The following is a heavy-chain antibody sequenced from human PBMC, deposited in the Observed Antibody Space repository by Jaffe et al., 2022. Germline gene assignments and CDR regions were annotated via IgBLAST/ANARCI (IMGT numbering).Heavy chain of an antibody. CDR3: AREGGDYWFDP. J-gene: IGHJ5*02. Sequence: QVQLVQSGAEVKKPGASVKVSCKASGYPFSTYAIHWVRQAPGQRLEWMGWINRGNEYTKYSQKFQGRVTFSRDTSARTAYMELRSLTSEDTAVYYCAREGGDYWFDPWGQGTLVTVSS. V-gene: IGHV1-3*01. CDR2: INRGNEYT. CDR1: GYPFSTYA.